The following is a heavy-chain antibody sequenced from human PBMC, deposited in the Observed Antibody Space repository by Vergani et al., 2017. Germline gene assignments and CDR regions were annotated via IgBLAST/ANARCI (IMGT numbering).Heavy chain of an antibody. CDR1: GFTFSSYE. V-gene: IGHV3-48*03. CDR2: ISSSGSTI. Sequence: EVQLVESGGGLVQPGGSLRLSCAASGFTFSSYEMNWVRQAPGKGLEWVSYISSSGSTIYYADSVKGRFTISRDNAKISLYLQMNSLRAEDTAVYYCAGETGWFDPWGQGTLVTVSS. CDR3: AGETGWFDP. J-gene: IGHJ5*02.